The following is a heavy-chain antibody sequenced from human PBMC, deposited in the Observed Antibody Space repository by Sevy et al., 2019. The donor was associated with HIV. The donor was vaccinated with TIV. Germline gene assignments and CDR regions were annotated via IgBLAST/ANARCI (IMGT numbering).Heavy chain of an antibody. V-gene: IGHV3-48*03. CDR3: TRNGGAVDNGFDP. Sequence: GGSLRLSCTASGFTFSSYDMNWVRQAPGKGLEWVSKISSSGSSIYYADSVKGRFTISRDNAKNSLILQMNSLRAEDTAVYYCTRNGGAVDNGFDPWGQGTLVTVSS. CDR1: GFTFSSYD. CDR2: ISSSGSSI. J-gene: IGHJ5*02. D-gene: IGHD2-8*01.